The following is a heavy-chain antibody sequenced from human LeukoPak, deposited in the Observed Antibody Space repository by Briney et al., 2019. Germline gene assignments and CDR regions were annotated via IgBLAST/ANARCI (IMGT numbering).Heavy chain of an antibody. J-gene: IGHJ3*02. CDR3: ARDPSDPDAFDI. V-gene: IGHV4-59*01. D-gene: IGHD6-6*01. Sequence: PSETLSLTCTVSGGSISSYYWSWIRQPPGKGLEWIGYIYYIGSTNYNPSLKSRVTISVDTSKNQFSLKLSSVTAADTAVYYCARDPSDPDAFDIWGQGTMVTVSS. CDR1: GGSISSYY. CDR2: IYYIGST.